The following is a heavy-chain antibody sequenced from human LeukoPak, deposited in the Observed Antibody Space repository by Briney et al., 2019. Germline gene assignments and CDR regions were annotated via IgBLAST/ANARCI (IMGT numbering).Heavy chain of an antibody. CDR1: GFTFSSYS. CDR2: ISSSSSTI. V-gene: IGHV3-48*01. J-gene: IGHJ4*02. D-gene: IGHD3-10*01. Sequence: GGSLRLSCAASGFTFSSYSMNWVRQAPGKGLEWVSYISSSSSTIYYADSVKGRFTISRDNAKNSLYLQMNSLRAEDTAVYYCARASNMVRGVITSYFDYWGQGTLVTVSS. CDR3: ARASNMVRGVITSYFDY.